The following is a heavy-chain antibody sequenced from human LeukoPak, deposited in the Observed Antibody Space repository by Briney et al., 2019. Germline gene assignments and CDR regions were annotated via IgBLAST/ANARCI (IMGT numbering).Heavy chain of an antibody. Sequence: GASVKVSCKASGYSFTGYYLHWVRQAPGQGLEWMGRINPNSGGTNYAQKFQGRVTMTRDTSISTAYMELSRLRSDDTAVYYCARDFGLLGAYAFDIWGQGTMVTVSS. CDR2: INPNSGGT. V-gene: IGHV1-2*06. CDR3: ARDFGLLGAYAFDI. J-gene: IGHJ3*02. CDR1: GYSFTGYY. D-gene: IGHD3/OR15-3a*01.